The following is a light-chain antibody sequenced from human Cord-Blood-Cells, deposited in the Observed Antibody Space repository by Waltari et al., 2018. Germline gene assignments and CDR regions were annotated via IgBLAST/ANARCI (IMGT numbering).Light chain of an antibody. V-gene: IGKV3-20*01. CDR3: QQYGSSPYT. J-gene: IGKJ2*01. Sequence: EFVWTQPPGTLSLSPGERATPSCRANQSVSSSYLAWYQQKPGQPPRLLIYGASSRATGIPDRFSGSGSGTDFTLTISRLEPEDFAVYYCQQYGSSPYTFGQGTKLEIK. CDR2: GAS. CDR1: QSVSSSY.